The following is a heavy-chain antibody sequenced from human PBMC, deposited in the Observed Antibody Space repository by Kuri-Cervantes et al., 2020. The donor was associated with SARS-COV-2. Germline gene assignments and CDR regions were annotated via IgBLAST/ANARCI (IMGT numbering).Heavy chain of an antibody. D-gene: IGHD1/OR15-1a*01. V-gene: IGHV4-4*02. CDR3: XSLLFXQQFAH. J-gene: IGHJ4*02. Sequence: VXGXSXNNGNWWTWVRXXPGXXLEWXXEIXXNGNTXXNPSLKXRVTISVDESKNQFSLXLNSVTAADTAVYYCXSLLFXQQFAHWGQGILVTVSS. CDR1: GXSXNNGNW. CDR2: IXXNGNT.